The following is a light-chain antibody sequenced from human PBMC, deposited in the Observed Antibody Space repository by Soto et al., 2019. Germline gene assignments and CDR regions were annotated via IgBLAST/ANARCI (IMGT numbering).Light chain of an antibody. Sequence: QSALTQPASVSGSPGQSITISCTGTSSDVGGSNYVSWYQQHPGEAPKLMIYDVSYRPSGISNRFSGSKSGNTASLTISGLQAEDEADYFCSSFGGGSTRFGGGTKLTVL. V-gene: IGLV2-14*03. J-gene: IGLJ2*01. CDR1: SSDVGGSNY. CDR3: SSFGGGSTR. CDR2: DVS.